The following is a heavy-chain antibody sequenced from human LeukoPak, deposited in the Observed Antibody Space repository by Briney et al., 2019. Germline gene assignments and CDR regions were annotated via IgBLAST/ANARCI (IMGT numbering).Heavy chain of an antibody. CDR3: AASLEVGELRN. D-gene: IGHD3-10*01. CDR1: GGSISSSSYY. Sequence: SETLSLTCTVSGGSISSSSYYWGWIRQPPGKGLEWIGSIYYSGSTYYNPSLKSRVTISVDTSKNQFSLKLSSVTAADTAVYYCAASLEVGELRNWGQGTLVTVSS. CDR2: IYYSGST. V-gene: IGHV4-39*07. J-gene: IGHJ4*02.